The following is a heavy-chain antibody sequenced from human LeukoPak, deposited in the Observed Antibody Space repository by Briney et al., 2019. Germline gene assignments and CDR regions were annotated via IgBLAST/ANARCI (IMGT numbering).Heavy chain of an antibody. CDR2: IYTSGST. D-gene: IGHD3-9*01. Sequence: SETLSLTCTVSGVSISSYYWSWIRQPAGKGLEWIGRIYTSGSTNYNPSLKSRVTMSVDTSKNQFSLKLSSVTAADTAVYYCARDRPRLRYFDWSNYGMDVWGQGTTVTVFS. CDR1: GVSISSYY. J-gene: IGHJ6*02. V-gene: IGHV4-4*07. CDR3: ARDRPRLRYFDWSNYGMDV.